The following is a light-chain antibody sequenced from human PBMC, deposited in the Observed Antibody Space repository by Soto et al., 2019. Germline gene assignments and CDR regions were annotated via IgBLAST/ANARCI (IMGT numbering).Light chain of an antibody. CDR2: GAS. CDR3: HQYGNSPTT. V-gene: IGKV3-20*01. J-gene: IGKJ1*01. Sequence: EIVLTQSPGTLSLSPGERATLSCRASQSFSSRYLAWYQQKPGQAPRLLIYGASSRASGIPDRFSGSGSGTDFTLTISRLEPEDFEMYYCHQYGNSPTTFGQGTKVDIX. CDR1: QSFSSRY.